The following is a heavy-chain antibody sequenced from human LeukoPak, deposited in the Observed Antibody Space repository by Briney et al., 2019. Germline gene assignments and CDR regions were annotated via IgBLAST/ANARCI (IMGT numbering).Heavy chain of an antibody. CDR1: GFTFNDYA. J-gene: IGHJ4*02. CDR2: ISWNSGRV. V-gene: IGHV3-9*01. Sequence: QPGGSRRLSCAASGFTFNDYAMHWVRQVPGRGLEWVSGISWNSGRVAYVDSVKGRFTVSRDNAKNSLYLQMNSLRDEDTALYYCAKALGRIVGATRDSFDFWGQGTLVTVSS. D-gene: IGHD2-21*01. CDR3: AKALGRIVGATRDSFDF.